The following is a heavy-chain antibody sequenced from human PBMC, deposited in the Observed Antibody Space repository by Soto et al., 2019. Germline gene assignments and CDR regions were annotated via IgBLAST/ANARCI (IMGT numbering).Heavy chain of an antibody. CDR2: ISGSGGST. CDR3: AKDRGDPGTFDY. Sequence: SLRLSCAASGFTFSSYAMSWVRQAPGKGLEWVSAISGSGGSTYYADSVKGRFTISRDNSKNTLYLQMNSLRAEDTAVYYCAKDRGDPGTFDYWGQGTLVTVYS. J-gene: IGHJ4*02. V-gene: IGHV3-23*01. D-gene: IGHD3-10*01. CDR1: GFTFSSYA.